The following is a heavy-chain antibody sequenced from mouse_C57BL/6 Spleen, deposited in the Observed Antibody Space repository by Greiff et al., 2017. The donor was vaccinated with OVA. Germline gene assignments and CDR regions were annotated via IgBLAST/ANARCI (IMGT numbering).Heavy chain of an antibody. CDR3: AKMGRYYGSSYWYFEV. CDR2: IYPRSGNP. V-gene: IGHV1-81*01. J-gene: IGHJ1*03. D-gene: IGHD1-1*01. Sequence: QVQLQQSGAELARPGASVKLSCKASGYTFTSYGISWVKQRPGQGLEWIGEIYPRSGNPYYNEKFKGKATLTADKSSSTAYMELRSLTSEDSAVYVGAKMGRYYGSSYWYFEVWGTGTTVTVSS. CDR1: GYTFTSYG.